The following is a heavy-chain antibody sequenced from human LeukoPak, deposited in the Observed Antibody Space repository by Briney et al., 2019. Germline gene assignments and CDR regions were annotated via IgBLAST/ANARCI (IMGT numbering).Heavy chain of an antibody. V-gene: IGHV1-8*01. D-gene: IGHD2-2*02. CDR1: GYTFTSYD. J-gene: IGHJ5*02. Sequence: ASVKVSCKASGYTFTSYDINWVRQATGQGLERMGWMNPNSGNTGYAQKFQGRVTMTRNTSISTAYMELSSLRSEDTAVYYCARGPTPAAIADWFDPWGQGTLVTVSS. CDR2: MNPNSGNT. CDR3: ARGPTPAAIADWFDP.